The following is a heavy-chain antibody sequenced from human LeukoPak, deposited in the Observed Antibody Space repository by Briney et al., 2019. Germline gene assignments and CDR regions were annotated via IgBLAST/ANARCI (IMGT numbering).Heavy chain of an antibody. V-gene: IGHV3-30-3*01. D-gene: IGHD5-12*01. CDR3: ARGRNVVATSGYFDY. CDR2: ISYDGDNK. CDR1: GFTFSNYA. Sequence: GGSLRLSCAASGFTFSNYAMHWVRQAPGKGLEWVATISYDGDNKYYEDSLKGRFTISRDNSKNTLYLQMNSLRLDDTALYYCARGRNVVATSGYFDYWGQGTLVTVSS. J-gene: IGHJ4*02.